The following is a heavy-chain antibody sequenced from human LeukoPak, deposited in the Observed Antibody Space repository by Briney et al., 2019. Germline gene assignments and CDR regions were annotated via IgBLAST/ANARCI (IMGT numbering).Heavy chain of an antibody. CDR1: GGTFSSYA. V-gene: IGHV1-69*05. CDR2: IIPIFGTA. Sequence: GSSVKVSCKASGGTFSSYAISWVRQAPGQGLEWMGGIIPIFGTANYAQKFQGRVTITTDESTSTAYMELSSLRSEDTAVYYCARGLRPAARKDDAFDIWGQGTMVTVSS. D-gene: IGHD2-2*01. CDR3: ARGLRPAARKDDAFDI. J-gene: IGHJ3*02.